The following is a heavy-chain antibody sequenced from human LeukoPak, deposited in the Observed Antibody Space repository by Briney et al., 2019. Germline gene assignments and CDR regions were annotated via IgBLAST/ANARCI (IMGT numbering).Heavy chain of an antibody. J-gene: IGHJ4*02. CDR3: ARDRARITGTTFSGFDY. CDR2: ISAYNGNT. CDR1: GYTFTSYG. Sequence: ASVKVSCKASGYTFTSYGISWVRQAPGQGLEWMGWISAYNGNTNYAQKLQDRVTMTTDTSTSTAYMELRSLRSDDTAVYYCARDRARITGTTFSGFDYWGQGTLVTVSS. D-gene: IGHD1-20*01. V-gene: IGHV1-18*01.